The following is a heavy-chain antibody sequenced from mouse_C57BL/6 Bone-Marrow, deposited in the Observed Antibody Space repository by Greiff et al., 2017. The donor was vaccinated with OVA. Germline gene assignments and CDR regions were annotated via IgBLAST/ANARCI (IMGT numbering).Heavy chain of an antibody. V-gene: IGHV14-3*01. D-gene: IGHD1-1*01. Sequence: VHVKQSVAELVRPGASVKLSCTASGFTIKNIYMHWVKQRPEQGLEWIGRIDPANGNTKYAPKFQGKATITADTSSNTAFLQLSSLTSEDTAIYYCARHYGSSYDAMDYWGQGTSVTVSS. CDR2: IDPANGNT. CDR1: GFTIKNIY. J-gene: IGHJ4*01. CDR3: ARHYGSSYDAMDY.